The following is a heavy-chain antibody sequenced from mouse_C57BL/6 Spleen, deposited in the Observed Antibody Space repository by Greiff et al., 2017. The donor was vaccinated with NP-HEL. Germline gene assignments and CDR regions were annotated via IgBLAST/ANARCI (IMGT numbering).Heavy chain of an antibody. V-gene: IGHV1-62-2*01. CDR3: ARHEDDYYGSSYDYAMDY. Sequence: VQLQQSGAELVKPGASVKLSCKASGYTFTEYTIHWVKQRSGQGLEWIGWFYPGSGSIKYNEKFKDKATLTADKSSSTVYMELSRLTSEDSAVYFCARHEDDYYGSSYDYAMDYWGQGTSVTVSS. CDR1: GYTFTEYT. J-gene: IGHJ4*01. CDR2: FYPGSGSI. D-gene: IGHD1-1*01.